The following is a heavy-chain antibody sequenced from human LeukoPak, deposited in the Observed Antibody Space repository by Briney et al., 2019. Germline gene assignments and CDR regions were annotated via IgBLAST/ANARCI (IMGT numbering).Heavy chain of an antibody. CDR3: ARVSGFYYYGSGTADYYYYGMDV. V-gene: IGHV4-34*01. Sequence: PSVTLSLTCAVYGGSFSGYYWSWIRQPPGKGLEWIGEINHSGSTNYNPSLKSRVTISVDTSKNQFSLKLSSVTAADTAVYYCARVSGFYYYGSGTADYYYYGMDVWGQGTTVTVSS. CDR1: GGSFSGYY. CDR2: INHSGST. D-gene: IGHD3-10*01. J-gene: IGHJ6*02.